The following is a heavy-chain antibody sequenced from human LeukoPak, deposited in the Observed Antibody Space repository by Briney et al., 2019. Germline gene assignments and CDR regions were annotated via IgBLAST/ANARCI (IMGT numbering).Heavy chain of an antibody. J-gene: IGHJ4*02. CDR1: GFTFSSYG. CDR2: IWYDGSNK. CDR3: AKDSRGWYGAPYYFDY. V-gene: IGHV3-33*06. D-gene: IGHD6-19*01. Sequence: PGRSLRLSCAASGFTFSSYGMHWVRQAPGKGLEGVAVIWYDGSNKYYADSVKGRFTISRDNSKNTLYLQMNSLRAEDTAVYYCAKDSRGWYGAPYYFDYWGQGTLVTVSS.